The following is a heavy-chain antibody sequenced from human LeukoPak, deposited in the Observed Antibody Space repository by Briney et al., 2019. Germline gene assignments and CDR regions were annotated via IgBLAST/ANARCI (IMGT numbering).Heavy chain of an antibody. CDR3: AARSSGNPYF. CDR2: IKQDGSEK. V-gene: IGHV3-7*03. Sequence: GGSLRLSCADSGFTFSSYAMSWVRQAPGKGLQWVAKIKQDGSEKYYVDSVKGRFTISRDNAENSLYLQMNSLRVEDTAVYYCAARSSGNPYFWGQGTLVTVSS. D-gene: IGHD1-26*01. CDR1: GFTFSSYA. J-gene: IGHJ4*02.